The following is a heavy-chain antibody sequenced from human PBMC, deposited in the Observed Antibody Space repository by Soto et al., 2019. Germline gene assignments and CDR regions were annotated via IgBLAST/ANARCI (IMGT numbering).Heavy chain of an antibody. CDR3: AKSPFRQLQPMDV. D-gene: IGHD2-2*01. CDR2: ISYDESTE. J-gene: IGHJ6*02. V-gene: IGHV3-30*18. Sequence: GGSLRLSCAASGFTFRNYGMHWVRQTPGKGLEWVAFISYDESTEDYVDSVKGRFSISRDNSKNTLYLQMNSLRVEDTAVYYCAKSPFRQLQPMDVWGQGTTVTVSS. CDR1: GFTFRNYG.